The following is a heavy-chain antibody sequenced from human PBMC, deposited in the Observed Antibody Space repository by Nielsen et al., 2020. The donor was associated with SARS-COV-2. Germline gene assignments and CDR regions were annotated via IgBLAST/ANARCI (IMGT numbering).Heavy chain of an antibody. J-gene: IGHJ3*02. CDR3: AKWETFDI. D-gene: IGHD1-26*01. CDR1: GFTFSEFY. CDR2: LSWNGGAI. Sequence: GGSLRLSCEGSGFTFSEFYMTWIRQAPGKGLEWVSGLSWNGGAIVYADSVKGRFTISRDNAKNSLYLQMNSLTEEDTALYYCAKWETFDIWGQGTMVTVSS. V-gene: IGHV3-9*01.